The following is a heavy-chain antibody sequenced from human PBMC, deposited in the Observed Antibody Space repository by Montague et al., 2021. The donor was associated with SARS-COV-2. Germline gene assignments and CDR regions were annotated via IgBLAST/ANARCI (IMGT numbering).Heavy chain of an antibody. J-gene: IGHJ4*02. Sequence: SLRLSCAASTFTVSSNYMSWVRQAPGKGLEWVSVIYKDGTTYYADSVKGRFIISRHNSKNTLFLQMNSLTAEDTAMYYCARTKDDYYDSSGPLDYWGQGTLVTVSS. CDR1: TFTVSSNY. D-gene: IGHD3-22*01. V-gene: IGHV3-53*04. CDR3: ARTKDDYYDSSGPLDY. CDR2: IYKDGTT.